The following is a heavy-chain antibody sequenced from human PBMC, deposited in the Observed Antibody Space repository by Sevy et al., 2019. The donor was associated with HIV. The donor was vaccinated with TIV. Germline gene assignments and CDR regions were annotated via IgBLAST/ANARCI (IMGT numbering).Heavy chain of an antibody. CDR3: ARDGVAEFDY. CDR2: ISSSSSYI. V-gene: IGHV3-21*01. Sequence: GGSLRLSCAASGFTFSSYSMNWVRQAQGKGLEWVSSISSSSSYIYYADSVKGRFTISRDNAKNSLYLQMNSLRAEDTAVYYCARDGVAEFDYWGQGTLVTVSS. D-gene: IGHD6-19*01. J-gene: IGHJ4*02. CDR1: GFTFSSYS.